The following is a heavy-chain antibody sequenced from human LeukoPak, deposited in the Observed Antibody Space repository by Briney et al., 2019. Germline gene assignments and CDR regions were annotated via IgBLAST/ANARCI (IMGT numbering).Heavy chain of an antibody. CDR3: AIDGGASVSLSWGWFDP. CDR1: GVSISSGCYY. V-gene: IGHV4-31*03. CDR2: IYYSVST. D-gene: IGHD3-16*02. J-gene: IGHJ5*02. Sequence: PSQTLSLTCTVSGVSISSGCYYWSWLPQHPGKGLVGNGYIYYSVSTYYNPSLKSRVTIAVVTSKNQISLKLSSVTAADTAVYYCAIDGGASVSLSWGWFDPWGQGTLVTVSS.